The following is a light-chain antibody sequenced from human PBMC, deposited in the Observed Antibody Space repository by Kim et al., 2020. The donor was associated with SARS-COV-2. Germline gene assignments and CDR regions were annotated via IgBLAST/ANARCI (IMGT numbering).Light chain of an antibody. CDR1: NIEKRN. J-gene: IGLJ2*01. V-gene: IGLV3-9*01. Sequence: GALGQTARMTCGGDNIEKRNVHWYQQRPGQAPILVIYRDSKRPSGIPERVSGSNSGNTATLTISRVHAGDEADYYCQVWDGRAVVFGGGTQLTVL. CDR2: RDS. CDR3: QVWDGRAVV.